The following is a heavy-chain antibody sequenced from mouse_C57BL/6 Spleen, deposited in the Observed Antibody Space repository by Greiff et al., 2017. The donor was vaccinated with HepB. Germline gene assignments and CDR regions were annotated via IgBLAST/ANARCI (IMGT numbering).Heavy chain of an antibody. D-gene: IGHD6-1*01. CDR1: GFTFTDYY. Sequence: EVQVVESGGGLVQPGGSLSLSCAASGFTFTDYYMSWVRQPPGKGLEWLGFISNKANGYTTEYSASVKGRFTISRDNYQSILYLQMNALRAEDSANYYCERSQLLYWYFDVWGTGTPVTVSS. J-gene: IGHJ1*03. V-gene: IGHV7-3*01. CDR3: ERSQLLYWYFDV. CDR2: ISNKANGYTT.